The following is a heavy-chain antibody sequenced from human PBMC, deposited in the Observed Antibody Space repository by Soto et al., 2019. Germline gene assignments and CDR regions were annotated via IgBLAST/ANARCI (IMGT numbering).Heavy chain of an antibody. CDR3: AKTAAGGKNYYGMDV. CDR2: IYPGDSDT. CDR1: GYSFTSYW. Sequence: PGESLKISCKGSGYSFTSYWIGWARQLPGKGLEWMGIIYPGDSDTRYSPSFQGQVTISADKSISTAYLQWSSLKASDTAMYYCAKTAAGGKNYYGMDVWGQGTTGIVSS. D-gene: IGHD6-13*01. J-gene: IGHJ6*02. V-gene: IGHV5-51*01.